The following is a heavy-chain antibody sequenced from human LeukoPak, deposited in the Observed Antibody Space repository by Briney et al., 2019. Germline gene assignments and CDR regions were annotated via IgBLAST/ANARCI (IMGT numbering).Heavy chain of an antibody. CDR3: ARAQTGDY. D-gene: IGHD3-9*01. CDR1: GFTFSSYG. V-gene: IGHV3-30*02. Sequence: PGASLRLSCVASGFTFSSYGMHWVRQAPRKGLECVAFIRYDGNYKFDAESVKGRFTISRDNSKNTVFLQMNSLRVEDTAVYYCARAQTGDYWGQGTLVTVSS. J-gene: IGHJ4*02. CDR2: IRYDGNYK.